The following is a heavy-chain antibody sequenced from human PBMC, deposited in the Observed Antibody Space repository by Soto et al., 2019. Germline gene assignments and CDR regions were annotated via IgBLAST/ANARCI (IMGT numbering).Heavy chain of an antibody. Sequence: SETLSLTCTVSGDTITSYYWSWIRQHPGKGLEWIGYIYYSGSTYYNPSLKSRVTISVDTSKNQFSLKLSSVTAADTAVYYCARWVIPYYDYILDAFDIWGQGTMVTVSS. CDR1: GDTITSYY. CDR3: ARWVIPYYDYILDAFDI. D-gene: IGHD3-16*01. CDR2: IYYSGST. J-gene: IGHJ3*02. V-gene: IGHV4-59*06.